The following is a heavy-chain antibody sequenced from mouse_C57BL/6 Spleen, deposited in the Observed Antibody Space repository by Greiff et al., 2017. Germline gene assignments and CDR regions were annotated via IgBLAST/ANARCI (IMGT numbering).Heavy chain of an antibody. CDR2: IYPGSGST. CDR3: ARGGIYDEEAQAMDY. Sequence: QVQLQQPGAELVKPGASVKMSCKASGYTFTSYWITWVKQRPGRGLEWIGDIYPGSGSTNYNEKFKSKATLTVDTSSSTAYMQLSSLTSEDSAVYYCARGGIYDEEAQAMDYWGQGTSVTVSS. CDR1: GYTFTSYW. V-gene: IGHV1-55*01. J-gene: IGHJ4*01. D-gene: IGHD2-4*01.